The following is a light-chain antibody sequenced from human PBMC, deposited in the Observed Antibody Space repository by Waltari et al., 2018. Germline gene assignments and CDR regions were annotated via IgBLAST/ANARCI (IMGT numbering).Light chain of an antibody. CDR2: EVT. Sequence: QSALTQPPSASWSPGQSVTISCPGTSRHVGRSHYFPWYQQYPGRAPKLMIYEVTKRPSGVPDRFSGSKSGNTASLTVSGLQADDEADYYCSSYAGSNNYWVFGGGTTLTVL. V-gene: IGLV2-8*01. J-gene: IGLJ3*02. CDR3: SSYAGSNNYWV. CDR1: SRHVGRSHY.